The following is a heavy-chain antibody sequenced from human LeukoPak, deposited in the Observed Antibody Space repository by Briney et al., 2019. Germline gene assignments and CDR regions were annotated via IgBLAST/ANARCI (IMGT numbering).Heavy chain of an antibody. CDR1: GYTFTSYD. CDR2: ISVYNVNT. D-gene: IGHD5-12*01. J-gene: IGHJ4*02. Sequence: EASVKVSCKASGYTFTSYDISWVRQAPGQGLEWLGWISVYNVNTNYAQKLQGRVTMTTDTSTSTVYMELRSLRSDDTAVYYCARDYSGYDGFDYWGQGTLVTVSS. V-gene: IGHV1-18*01. CDR3: ARDYSGYDGFDY.